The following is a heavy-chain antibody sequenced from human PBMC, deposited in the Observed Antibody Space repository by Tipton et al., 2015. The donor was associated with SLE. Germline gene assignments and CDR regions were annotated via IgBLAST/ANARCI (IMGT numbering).Heavy chain of an antibody. Sequence: TLSLTCTVSSESIRSSSYYWGWIRQSPGKGLEWIATIYNSGSAYYNPSLRSRVTISVDTSKNQLSLKLTSVTAADTAVYYCARGAKERITLVRVRPYYFDYWGQGSLVTVSS. CDR2: IYNSGSA. J-gene: IGHJ4*03. CDR1: SESIRSSSYY. CDR3: ARGAKERITLVRVRPYYFDY. V-gene: IGHV4-39*02. D-gene: IGHD3-10*01.